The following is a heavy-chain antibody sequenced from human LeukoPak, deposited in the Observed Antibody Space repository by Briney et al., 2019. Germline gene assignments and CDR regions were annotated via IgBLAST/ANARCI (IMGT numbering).Heavy chain of an antibody. CDR3: AKDLVFGVVIMATVTFDY. Sequence: GGSLRLSCAASGFTFSSYGMHWVRQAPGKGLEWVAFIRYDGSNKYYADSVKGRFTISRDNSKNTLYLQMNSLRAEHTAVYYCAKDLVFGVVIMATVTFDYWGQGTLVTVSS. J-gene: IGHJ4*02. D-gene: IGHD3-3*01. CDR1: GFTFSSYG. V-gene: IGHV3-30*02. CDR2: IRYDGSNK.